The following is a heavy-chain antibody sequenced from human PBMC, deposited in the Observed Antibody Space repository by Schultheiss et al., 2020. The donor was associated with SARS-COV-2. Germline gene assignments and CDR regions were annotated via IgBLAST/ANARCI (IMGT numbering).Heavy chain of an antibody. CDR1: GGSISSGGYY. J-gene: IGHJ4*02. CDR2: IYYSGST. Sequence: SQTLSLTCTVSGGSISSGGYYWSWIRQPPGKGLEWIGYIYYSGSTYYNPSLKSRVTISVDTSKNQFSLKLSSVTAADTAVYYCADFSSSWYWGAGYWGQGNLVTVAS. CDR3: ADFSSSWYWGAGY. D-gene: IGHD6-13*01. V-gene: IGHV4-30-4*07.